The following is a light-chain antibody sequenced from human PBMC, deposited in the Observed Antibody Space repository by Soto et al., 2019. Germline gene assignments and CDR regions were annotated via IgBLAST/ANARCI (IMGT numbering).Light chain of an antibody. CDR2: GAS. CDR1: QSVSSN. J-gene: IGKJ1*01. V-gene: IGKV3-20*01. Sequence: GLTHSHENMSMSSGKRATLSCRASQSVSSNLAWYQQKPGQAPRLLIYGASSRATGIPDRFSGSGSGTDFTLTISRLDPEDFAVYFCQQSGSPPRTFAEGTKVDIK. CDR3: QQSGSPPRT.